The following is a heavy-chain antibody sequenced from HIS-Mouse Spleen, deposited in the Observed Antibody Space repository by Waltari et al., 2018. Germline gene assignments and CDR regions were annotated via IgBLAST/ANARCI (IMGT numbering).Heavy chain of an antibody. CDR3: ARRYSGYDLGY. CDR2: ISYDGSNK. Sequence: QVQLVESGGGVVQPGRSLRLACEASGFTFRSYAMHGVRQAPGKGLEWVAVISYDGSNKYYADSVKGRFTISRDNSKNTLYLQMNSLRAEDTAVYYCARRYSGYDLGYWGQGTLVTVSS. CDR1: GFTFRSYA. J-gene: IGHJ4*02. D-gene: IGHD5-12*01. V-gene: IGHV3-30*04.